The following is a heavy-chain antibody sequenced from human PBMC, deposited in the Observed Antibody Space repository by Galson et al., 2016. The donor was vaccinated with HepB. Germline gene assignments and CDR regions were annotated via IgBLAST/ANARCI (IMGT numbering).Heavy chain of an antibody. CDR3: ARGTGKLTTVTTVTSLWYFDL. V-gene: IGHV3-33*01. D-gene: IGHD4-17*01. Sequence: SLRLSCAASGFTFSSYGMHWVRQAPGKGLEWVAVIWNDGSYKYYEDSVKGRFTISRDNSKNTLNLQMNSLRAEDTAVYYCARGTGKLTTVTTVTSLWYFDLWGRGTLVTVSS. CDR2: IWNDGSYK. CDR1: GFTFSSYG. J-gene: IGHJ2*01.